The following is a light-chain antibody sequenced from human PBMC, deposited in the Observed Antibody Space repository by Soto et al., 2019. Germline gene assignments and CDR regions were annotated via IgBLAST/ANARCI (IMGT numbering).Light chain of an antibody. V-gene: IGKV1-33*01. Sequence: IEVNQSTTSLSASVGDRVTITCQASQDIGNYLNWYQQRPGKAPKLLILDASSLDTGVPSRFSGSGSGTDFTFTISSLQSEDIATYYCQQYYNVLITFGQGTHWEIK. CDR1: QDIGNY. CDR2: DAS. J-gene: IGKJ5*01. CDR3: QQYYNVLIT.